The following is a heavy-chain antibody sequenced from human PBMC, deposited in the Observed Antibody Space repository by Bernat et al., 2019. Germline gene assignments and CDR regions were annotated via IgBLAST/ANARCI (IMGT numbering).Heavy chain of an antibody. CDR3: ARVGGYSSPISN. Sequence: QVQLQESGPGLVKPSETLSLTCAVSGYSISSGYYWGWIRQPPGKGLEWIGSIYHSGSTYYNPSLKSRVTISVDTSKNQFSLRLYSVTAADTAVYYCARVGGYSSPISNWGQGTLVTVSS. D-gene: IGHD5-18*01. CDR2: IYHSGST. CDR1: GYSISSGYY. J-gene: IGHJ4*02. V-gene: IGHV4-38-2*01.